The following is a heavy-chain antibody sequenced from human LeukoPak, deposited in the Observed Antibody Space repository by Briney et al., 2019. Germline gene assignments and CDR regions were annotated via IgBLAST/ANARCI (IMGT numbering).Heavy chain of an antibody. CDR2: ITPNTGDT. J-gene: IGHJ4*02. V-gene: IGHV1-46*01. CDR3: ARSRNYYRVYFDN. CDR1: GYTFSSFY. D-gene: IGHD3-10*01. Sequence: ASVKVSCKASGYTFSSFYLHWVRQAPGQGLEWMGIITPNTGDTTYAPKFQDRLIMTRDRSTSTVYMELHSLRSEDTADYYCARSRNYYRVYFDNWGQGTPVPVSS.